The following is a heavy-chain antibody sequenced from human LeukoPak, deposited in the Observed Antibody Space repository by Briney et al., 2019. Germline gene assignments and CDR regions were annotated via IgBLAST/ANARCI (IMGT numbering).Heavy chain of an antibody. Sequence: PSETLSLTCSVSGDSMSSHYLSWIRQPAGKGLEWIGRIHISGRSNLNPSLNSRLTMSVDTSKNHFSLKLMSVTAADTAVYYCARDWGRVGLRGFDPWGQGTLVTVSS. D-gene: IGHD3-16*01. J-gene: IGHJ5*02. CDR3: ARDWGRVGLRGFDP. CDR2: IHISGRS. V-gene: IGHV4-4*07. CDR1: GDSMSSHY.